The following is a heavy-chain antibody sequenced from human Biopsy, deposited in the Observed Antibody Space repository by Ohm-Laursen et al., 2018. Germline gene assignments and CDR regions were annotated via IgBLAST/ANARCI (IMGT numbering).Heavy chain of an antibody. CDR1: GGTFTNYA. CDR2: IIPILGTA. J-gene: IGHJ4*02. D-gene: IGHD1-26*01. Sequence: SSVKVSCKAPGGTFTNYAISWVRQAPGQGLEWMGGIIPILGTANYAQKFQGRVTITADESTSTAYMELSSLRSDDTAVYYCARDALGGGSYRFFYWGQGSLVTVSS. CDR3: ARDALGGGSYRFFY. V-gene: IGHV1-69*01.